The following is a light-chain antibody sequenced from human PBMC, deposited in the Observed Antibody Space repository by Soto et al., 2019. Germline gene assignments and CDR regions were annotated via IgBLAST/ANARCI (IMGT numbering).Light chain of an antibody. V-gene: IGKV1-39*01. Sequence: DIQMTQSPSSLSASVRDRVTITGRASQSISSYLHWYQQKPRKATKLLIYAASSLQTGVPSRFSGSGSGTDFTLTISSLQPEDFADYYCQQSYSTHSITFGQGTRLEI. CDR3: QQSYSTHSIT. CDR1: QSISSY. J-gene: IGKJ5*01. CDR2: AAS.